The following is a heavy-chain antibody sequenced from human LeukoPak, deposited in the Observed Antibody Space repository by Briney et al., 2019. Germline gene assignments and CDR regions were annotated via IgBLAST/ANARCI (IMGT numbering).Heavy chain of an antibody. CDR2: INHSGST. CDR3: ARDLRPRYDSSGYYPTVDHYGMDV. D-gene: IGHD3-22*01. J-gene: IGHJ6*02. V-gene: IGHV4-34*01. Sequence: SETLSLTCAVYGGSFSGYYWSWIRQPPGKGLEWIGEINHSGSTNYNPSLKSRVTISVDTSKNQFSLKLSSVTAADTAVYYCARDLRPRYDSSGYYPTVDHYGMDVWGQGTTVTVSS. CDR1: GGSFSGYY.